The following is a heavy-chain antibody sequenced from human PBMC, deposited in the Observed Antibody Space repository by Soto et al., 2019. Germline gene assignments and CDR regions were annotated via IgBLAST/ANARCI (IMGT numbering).Heavy chain of an antibody. CDR2: INEDGSEA. Sequence: EVQLVESGGGLVQPGGSLRLSCAASGFTFSTYWMNWVRQAPGKGLEWVANINEDGSEAYYVDSVKGRFTISSDNAKNSLYLDMNSLRGEDAAVYYCARDWGAPGRGSALGYYYHFGMDVWGQGTTVTVPS. J-gene: IGHJ6*02. CDR1: GFTFSTYW. CDR3: ARDWGAPGRGSALGYYYHFGMDV. D-gene: IGHD3-16*01. V-gene: IGHV3-7*05.